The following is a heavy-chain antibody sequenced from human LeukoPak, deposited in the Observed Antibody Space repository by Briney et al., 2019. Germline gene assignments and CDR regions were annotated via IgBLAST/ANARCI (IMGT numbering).Heavy chain of an antibody. J-gene: IGHJ4*02. CDR3: ARGKRGKGLKTYYYDSSGYWPIDY. Sequence: SETLSLTCAVYGGSFSGYYWSWIRQPPGKGLECIGEINQSGSTNYNPPLKSRVTISVDTTNNQFSLKLSSVTAADTAVYYCARGKRGKGLKTYYYDSSGYWPIDYWGQGTLVTVSS. CDR1: GGSFSGYY. CDR2: INQSGST. D-gene: IGHD3-22*01. V-gene: IGHV4-34*01.